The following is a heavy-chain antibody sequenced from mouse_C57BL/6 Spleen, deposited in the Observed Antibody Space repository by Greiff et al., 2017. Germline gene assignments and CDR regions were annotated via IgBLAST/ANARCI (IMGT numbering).Heavy chain of an antibody. CDR2: IDPEDGET. D-gene: IGHD3-2*02. CDR3: ARGAAQATEAMDD. J-gene: IGHJ4*01. CDR1: GFNINDYY. V-gene: IGHV14-2*01. Sequence: EVQLQQSGAELVKPGASVKLSCTASGFNINDYYMHWVKQRTEQGLEWIGRIDPEDGETKYAQKFQGKATITADTSSNTAYLQLSSLTSEDTAVYYCARGAAQATEAMDDWGQGTSVTVSS.